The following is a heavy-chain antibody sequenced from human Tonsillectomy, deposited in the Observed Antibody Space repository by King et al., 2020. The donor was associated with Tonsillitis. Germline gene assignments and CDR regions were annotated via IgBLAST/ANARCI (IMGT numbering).Heavy chain of an antibody. CDR3: ARGGGYFNEPFDY. D-gene: IGHD5-12*01. J-gene: IGHJ4*02. Sequence: QLVQSGAEVKKPGESLKISCKGSGYRFHSYWIAWVRQMPGKGLEWMGIIYPRDSDTTYSPSFQGQVTISVDKSINTAYLQWNSLKASDIAIYYCARGGGYFNEPFDYWGQGTVVPVSS. CDR2: IYPRDSDT. V-gene: IGHV5-51*01. CDR1: GYRFHSYW.